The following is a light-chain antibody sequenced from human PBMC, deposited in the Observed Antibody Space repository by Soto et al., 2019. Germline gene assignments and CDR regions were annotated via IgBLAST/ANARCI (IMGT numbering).Light chain of an antibody. J-gene: IGLJ2*01. Sequence: SYELTQPPSVSVSPGQPATITCSGDNLGSKYVCWYQQKPGQSPALVMYQDNKRPSGIPERLSGSNSGNTATLTISGTQAMDEADYYCQAWDSSAHVVFGGGTKLTVL. CDR3: QAWDSSAHVV. V-gene: IGLV3-1*01. CDR1: NLGSKY. CDR2: QDN.